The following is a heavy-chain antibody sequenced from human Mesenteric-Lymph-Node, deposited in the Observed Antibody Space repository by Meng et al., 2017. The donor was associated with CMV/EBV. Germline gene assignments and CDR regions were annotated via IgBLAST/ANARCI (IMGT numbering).Heavy chain of an antibody. D-gene: IGHD3-3*01. CDR3: ARDGLVVPAATYYDFWSGAFDYYYYGMDV. CDR1: GFTFSSYS. V-gene: IGHV3-21*01. Sequence: GGSLRLSCAASGFTFSSYSMNWVRQAPGKGLEWVSSISSSSSYIYYADSVKGRFTISRDNAKNSLYLQMNSLRAEDTAVYYCARDGLVVPAATYYDFWSGAFDYYYYGMDVWGQGTTVTVSS. CDR2: ISSSSSYI. J-gene: IGHJ6*02.